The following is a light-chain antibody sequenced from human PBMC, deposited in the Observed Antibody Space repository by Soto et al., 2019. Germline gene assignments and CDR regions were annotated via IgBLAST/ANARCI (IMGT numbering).Light chain of an antibody. CDR3: SSHTSGSTRV. CDR2: EVT. V-gene: IGLV2-14*01. Sequence: QSALTQPASVSGSPGQSIAISCTGTSGDVGGYDYVSWYQQHPDKAPKLMTYEVTKRPSWVSNRFSGSKSGNTAYLTISGLQPEDEADYYCSSHTSGSTRVFGSGTKVTVL. CDR1: SGDVGGYDY. J-gene: IGLJ1*01.